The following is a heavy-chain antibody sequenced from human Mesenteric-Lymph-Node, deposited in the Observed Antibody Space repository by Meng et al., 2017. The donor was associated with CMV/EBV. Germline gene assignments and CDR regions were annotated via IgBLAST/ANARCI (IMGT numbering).Heavy chain of an antibody. D-gene: IGHD4-11*01. V-gene: IGHV4-39*01. CDR3: ARHGAALVNSNYAY. CDR1: GGSISSSSYY. Sequence: SETLSLTCTVSGGSISSSSYYWGWIRQPPGKGLEWIGSVSYSGSTYYNPSLKSRVTISADTSKNQFSVKLSSVTAADTAVYYCARHGAALVNSNYAYWGQGTLVTVSS. J-gene: IGHJ4*02. CDR2: VSYSGST.